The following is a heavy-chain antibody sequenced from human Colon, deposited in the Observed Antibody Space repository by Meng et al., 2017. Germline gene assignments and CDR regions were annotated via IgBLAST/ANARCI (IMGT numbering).Heavy chain of an antibody. D-gene: IGHD5-12*01. V-gene: IGHV3-53*01. J-gene: IGHJ4*02. CDR1: GFTVSSNY. Sequence: GGSLRLSCAASGFTVSSNYMSWVRQAPGKGLEWVSVIYSGGRTYYADSVKGRFTISRDNSKNTLYLQMNSLRAEDTAVYYCARVNIVSFDYWGQGTLVTVSS. CDR3: ARVNIVSFDY. CDR2: IYSGGRT.